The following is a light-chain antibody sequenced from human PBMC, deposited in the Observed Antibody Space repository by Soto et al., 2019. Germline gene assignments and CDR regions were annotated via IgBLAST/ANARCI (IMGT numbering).Light chain of an antibody. CDR1: QSVSANY. CDR2: VAS. V-gene: IGKV3-20*01. Sequence: EIVLTQSPGTLYLSPGEIATLSCRASQSVSANYLAWYQQKPGQAPMLLIYVASSRATGIPERFSGSGSGTDFTLTISRLEPEDFAVYFCQQHGSSPFTVGPGTKVDV. CDR3: QQHGSSPFT. J-gene: IGKJ3*01.